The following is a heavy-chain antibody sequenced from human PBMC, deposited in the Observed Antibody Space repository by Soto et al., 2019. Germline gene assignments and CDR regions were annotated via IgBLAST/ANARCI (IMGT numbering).Heavy chain of an antibody. CDR3: ARYSSNWFQTEGMDV. V-gene: IGHV4-4*07. D-gene: IGHD6-13*01. Sequence: SETLSLTCTVSGGSISTYYWSWIRQPARKGLEWIGRIDTSGNTNYNPSLKSRVTMSVDTSKKQFSLKLNSVTAADTAVYYCARYSSNWFQTEGMDVWGQGTTVTVSS. J-gene: IGHJ6*02. CDR1: GGSISTYY. CDR2: IDTSGNT.